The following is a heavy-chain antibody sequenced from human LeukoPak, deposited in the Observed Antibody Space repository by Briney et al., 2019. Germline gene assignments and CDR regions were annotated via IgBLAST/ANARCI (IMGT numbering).Heavy chain of an antibody. V-gene: IGHV3-23*01. D-gene: IGHD3-9*01. J-gene: IGHJ4*02. Sequence: GGSLRLSCAASGFTFSSYAMSWVRQAPGKGLEWVSAISGSGGSTYYADSVKGRFTISRDNSKNTLYLQMNSLRAEDTAVYYCAKDSKPTSISRYDILIGYYISPTFSGDYWGQGTLVTVSS. CDR2: ISGSGGST. CDR3: AKDSKPTSISRYDILIGYYISPTFSGDY. CDR1: GFTFSSYA.